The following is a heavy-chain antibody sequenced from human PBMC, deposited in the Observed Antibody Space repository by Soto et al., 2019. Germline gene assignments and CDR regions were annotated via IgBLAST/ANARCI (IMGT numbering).Heavy chain of an antibody. D-gene: IGHD6-13*01. V-gene: IGHV4-39*01. Sequence: SETLSLTCTVSGGSISSSSYYWGWIRQPPGKGLEWIGSIYYSGSTYYNPSLKSRVTISVDTSKNQFSLKPTSVAAADTAIYFCARLQAAVPHYWGQGILVTVSS. CDR1: GGSISSSSYY. CDR2: IYYSGST. J-gene: IGHJ4*02. CDR3: ARLQAAVPHY.